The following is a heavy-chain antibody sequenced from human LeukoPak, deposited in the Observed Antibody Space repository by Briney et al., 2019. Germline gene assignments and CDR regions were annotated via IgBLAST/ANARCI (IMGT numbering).Heavy chain of an antibody. V-gene: IGHV3-74*01. CDR3: ARRGAVAGFDY. CDR1: GFTFSSYW. CDR2: INSDGSST. Sequence: GGSLRLSCAASGFTFSSYWMHWVRQAPGKGLVWVSRINSDGSSTSYADSVKGRFTISRDNAKNTLYLQMNSLRAEDTAVYYCARRGAVAGFDYWGQGTLVTVSS. D-gene: IGHD6-19*01. J-gene: IGHJ4*02.